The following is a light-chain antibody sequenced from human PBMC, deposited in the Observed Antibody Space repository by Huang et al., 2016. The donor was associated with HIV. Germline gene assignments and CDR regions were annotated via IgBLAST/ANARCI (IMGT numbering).Light chain of an antibody. Sequence: DVLLTQSPLSLPVTLGQPAFITCKSNQSLVYGDGNIYLNWFHQRPGNSPRRLIYKLSNRDSGVPDRFSAGGSGTDFTLWINEVEAEDVGDYYCMQASHGAATFGQGTRVDIK. CDR1: QSLVYGDGNIY. CDR2: KLS. CDR3: MQASHGAAT. J-gene: IGKJ1*01. V-gene: IGKV2-30*01.